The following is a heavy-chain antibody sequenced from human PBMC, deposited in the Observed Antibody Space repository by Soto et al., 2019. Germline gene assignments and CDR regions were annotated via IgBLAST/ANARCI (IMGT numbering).Heavy chain of an antibody. V-gene: IGHV1-3*01. CDR3: AREAESDSSGWYWVDWFDP. D-gene: IGHD6-19*01. J-gene: IGHJ5*02. CDR1: GYTFTSYA. CDR2: INAGNGNT. Sequence: ASVKVSCKASGYTFTSYAMHWVRQAPGQRLEWMGWINAGNGNTKYSQKFQGRVTITRDTSASTAYMELSSLRSEDTAVYYCAREAESDSSGWYWVDWFDPWGQGTLVTVSS.